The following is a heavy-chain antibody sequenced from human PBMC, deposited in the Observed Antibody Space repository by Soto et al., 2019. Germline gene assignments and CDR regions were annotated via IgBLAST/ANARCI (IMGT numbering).Heavy chain of an antibody. J-gene: IGHJ5*02. D-gene: IGHD2-21*02. V-gene: IGHV3-30-3*01. Sequence: QVQLVESGGGVVQPGRSLRLSCAASGFTFSSYAMHWVRQAPGKGLEWVAVISYDGNNKYYADSVKGRFTISRDNSKNTLYLQMNSLRAEDTAVYYCARGIGLVVTARPVDPWGQGTLVTVSS. CDR3: ARGIGLVVTARPVDP. CDR1: GFTFSSYA. CDR2: ISYDGNNK.